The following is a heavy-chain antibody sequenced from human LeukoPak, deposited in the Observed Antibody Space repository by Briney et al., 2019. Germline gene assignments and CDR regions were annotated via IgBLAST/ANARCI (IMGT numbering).Heavy chain of an antibody. CDR3: ARDLGGPDY. D-gene: IGHD3-16*01. Sequence: GGSLRLSCVASGFTFNKYWMHWFPQAPGKRLVWVSRLYSDGTDTSYAVSVRGGFPISRDNAKNPLYLQMNSLRVEDTAVYYCARDLGGPDYWGQGALVTVSS. J-gene: IGHJ4*02. CDR1: GFTFNKYW. V-gene: IGHV3-74*01. CDR2: LYSDGTDT.